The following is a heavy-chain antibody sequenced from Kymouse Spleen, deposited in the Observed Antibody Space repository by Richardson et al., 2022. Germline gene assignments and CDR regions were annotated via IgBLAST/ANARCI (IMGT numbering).Heavy chain of an antibody. CDR2: ISSSSSTI. CDR1: GFTFSSYS. Sequence: EVQLVESGGGLVQPGGSLRLSCAASGFTFSSYSMNWVRQAPGKGLEWVSYISSSSSTIYYADSVKGRFTISRDNAKNSLYLQMNSLRDEDTAVYYCARGYDFWSGRGYYGMDVWGQGTTVTVSS. D-gene: IGHD3-3*01. J-gene: IGHJ6*02. CDR3: ARGYDFWSGRGYYGMDV. V-gene: IGHV3-48*02.